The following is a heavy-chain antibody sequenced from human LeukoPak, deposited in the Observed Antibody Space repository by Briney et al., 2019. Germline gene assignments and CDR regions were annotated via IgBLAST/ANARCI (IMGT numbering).Heavy chain of an antibody. CDR3: ARDRQSGSHLNFFDY. CDR1: GFTFSDYY. J-gene: IGHJ4*02. D-gene: IGHD1-26*01. CDR2: ISSGGTTI. Sequence: GGSLRLSCAASGFTFSDYYMSWIRQAPGKGLEWVSYISSGGTTIYYGDSVKGRFTVSRDNARNSLSLQMNSLRVEDTAVYYCARDRQSGSHLNFFDYWGQGALVTVSS. V-gene: IGHV3-11*04.